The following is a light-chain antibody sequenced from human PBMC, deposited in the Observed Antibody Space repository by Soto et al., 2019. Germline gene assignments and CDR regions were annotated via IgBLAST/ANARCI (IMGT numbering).Light chain of an antibody. CDR1: QSISSW. V-gene: IGKV1-5*01. CDR2: DAS. Sequence: DIQMTQSPSTLSASVGDRVTITCRASQSISSWLAWYQQKPGKAPKLLIYDASSLESGVPSRFSGSGSGTEFTLTISRLQPDDVATYYFQQYNSYSTFGQGTKLEIK. CDR3: QQYNSYST. J-gene: IGKJ2*01.